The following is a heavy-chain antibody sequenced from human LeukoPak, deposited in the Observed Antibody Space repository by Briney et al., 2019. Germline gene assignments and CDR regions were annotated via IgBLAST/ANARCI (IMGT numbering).Heavy chain of an antibody. CDR2: ISSSSCYI. CDR1: GFTFGSYS. D-gene: IGHD4-17*01. Sequence: PGGALGLSCAASGFTFGSYSMNRVRQAPGKGLEWVSSISSSSCYIYYADSVKGRFTISRDNAKNSLYLQMNSLRAEDTAVFYCATNDYGASDYWGQGTLVTVSS. V-gene: IGHV3-21*01. J-gene: IGHJ4*02. CDR3: ATNDYGASDY.